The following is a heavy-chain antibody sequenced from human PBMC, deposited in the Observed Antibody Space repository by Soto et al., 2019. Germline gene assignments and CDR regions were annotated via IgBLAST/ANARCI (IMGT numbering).Heavy chain of an antibody. CDR2: MNPNSGNT. CDR3: ARTYYDFFICYYTRHYYYMDG. Sequence: RASVKVSCKASGYTFTSYDINWVRQATGQGLEWMGWMNPNSGNTGYAQKFQGRVTMTRNTSISTAYMELSSLRSEDTAVYYCARTYYDFFICYYTRHYYYMDGWGTGTTVTVSS. D-gene: IGHD3-3*01. CDR1: GYTFTSYD. V-gene: IGHV1-8*01. J-gene: IGHJ6*03.